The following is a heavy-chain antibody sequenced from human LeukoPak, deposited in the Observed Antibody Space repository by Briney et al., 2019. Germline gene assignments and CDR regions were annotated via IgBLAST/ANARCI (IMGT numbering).Heavy chain of an antibody. CDR1: GFTFSNAW. Sequence: GGSLRLSCAASGFTFSNAWMSWVRQAPGKGLEWVGRIKSKTDGGTTDYAAPVKGRFTISRDDSKNTLYLQMKSLKTEDTAVYYCTTGSYDILTGTYFGMDVWGQGTTVTVSS. J-gene: IGHJ6*02. V-gene: IGHV3-15*01. CDR3: TTGSYDILTGTYFGMDV. D-gene: IGHD3-9*01. CDR2: IKSKTDGGTT.